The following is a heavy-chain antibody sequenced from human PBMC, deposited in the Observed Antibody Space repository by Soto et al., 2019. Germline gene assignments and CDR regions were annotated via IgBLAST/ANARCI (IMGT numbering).Heavy chain of an antibody. CDR1: GFSFSGYW. J-gene: IGHJ4*02. Sequence: PGGSLRLSCGASGFSFSGYWMSWVRQAPGKGLQWVADIKQDGTEEYYVDSVKGRFAISGANAKKSSYLQMNSLSADATAVYYWGSVEGPGDGFDHWGQGTLVTVSS. CDR2: IKQDGTEE. CDR3: GSVEGPGDGFDH. D-gene: IGHD3-16*01. V-gene: IGHV3-7*03.